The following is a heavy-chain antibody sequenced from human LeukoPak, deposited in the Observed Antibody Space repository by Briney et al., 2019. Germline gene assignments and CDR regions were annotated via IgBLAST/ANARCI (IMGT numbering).Heavy chain of an antibody. Sequence: SQTLSLTCTVSGGSISSGDYYWSWIRQPPGKGLEWIGYIYYSGSTYYNPSLKSRVTISVDTSRNQFSLKLSSVTAADTAVYYCVRETYCSSTSCYTPESHNWFDPWGQGTLVTVSS. D-gene: IGHD2-2*02. V-gene: IGHV4-30-4*01. J-gene: IGHJ5*02. CDR2: IYYSGST. CDR1: GGSISSGDYY. CDR3: VRETYCSSTSCYTPESHNWFDP.